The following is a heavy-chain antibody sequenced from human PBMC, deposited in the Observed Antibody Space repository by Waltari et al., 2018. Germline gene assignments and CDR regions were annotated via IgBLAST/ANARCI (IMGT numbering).Heavy chain of an antibody. Sequence: EVQLVESGGGLVQPGGSLRVSCAASGFTFSDYWMSWVRQVPGKGLEWVANIKLDGSEKYYVDSGKGRFTISRDNAKNSLYLQMNSLGVEDTAVYYCARDGVATMNYWGQGTLGTVSS. J-gene: IGHJ4*02. V-gene: IGHV3-7*01. CDR2: IKLDGSEK. D-gene: IGHD5-12*01. CDR1: GFTFSDYW. CDR3: ARDGVATMNY.